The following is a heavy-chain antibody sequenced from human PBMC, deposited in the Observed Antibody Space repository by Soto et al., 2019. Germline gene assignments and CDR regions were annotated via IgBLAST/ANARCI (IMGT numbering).Heavy chain of an antibody. CDR2: ISGNGDAT. J-gene: IGHJ4*02. Sequence: PGGSLRLSCAASAFTFSAYAMSWVRQAPGKGLEWVSTISGNGDATDYTDSVKGRFTISRDNAKNSLYLQMTSLRAEDTAIYYCATTRGLDDWGQGTLVTVAS. CDR3: ATTRGLDD. CDR1: AFTFSAYA. V-gene: IGHV3-23*01.